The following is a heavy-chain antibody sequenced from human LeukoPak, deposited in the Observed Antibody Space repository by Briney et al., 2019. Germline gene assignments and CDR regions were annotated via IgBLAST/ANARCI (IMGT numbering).Heavy chain of an antibody. V-gene: IGHV3-53*01. Sequence: PGGSLRLSCAASGFTVSSTYMSWVRQAPGQGLEWVSLIYNSGTTFYADSVQGRFTISRDNSKNTLYLQMNSLRAEDTAIYYCARDSSSFPNYFDFWGQGTLVNVSS. D-gene: IGHD3-10*01. CDR1: GFTVSSTY. CDR3: ARDSSSFPNYFDF. CDR2: IYNSGTT. J-gene: IGHJ4*02.